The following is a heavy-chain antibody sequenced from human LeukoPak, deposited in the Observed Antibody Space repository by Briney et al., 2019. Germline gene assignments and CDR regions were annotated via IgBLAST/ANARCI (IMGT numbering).Heavy chain of an antibody. CDR2: INPNSGGT. J-gene: IGHJ4*02. CDR3: ASRDGPQGGFDY. Sequence: ASVKVSCKASGCTFTGYYMHWVRQAPGQGLEWMGWINPNSGGTNYAQKFQGRVTMTRDTSISTAYMELSRLTSDDTAVYYCASRDGPQGGFDYWGQGTLVTVSS. V-gene: IGHV1-2*02. D-gene: IGHD5-24*01. CDR1: GCTFTGYY.